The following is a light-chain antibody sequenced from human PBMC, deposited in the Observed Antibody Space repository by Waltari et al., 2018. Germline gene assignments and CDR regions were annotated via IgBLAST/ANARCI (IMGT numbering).Light chain of an antibody. CDR1: QNINNY. CDR3: QQRYNWPWT. Sequence: TVLTQSPATLSLSPGDRATLSCRASQNINNYLAWYHQKPGQAPRLLIDDASNRATGIPARFSGSGSGTDFTLTISSLEPEDFAVYYCQQRYNWPWTFGQGTKVEIE. J-gene: IGKJ1*01. CDR2: DAS. V-gene: IGKV3-11*01.